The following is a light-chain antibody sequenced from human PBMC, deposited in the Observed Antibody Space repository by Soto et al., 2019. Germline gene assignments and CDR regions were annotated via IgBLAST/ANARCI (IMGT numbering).Light chain of an antibody. CDR1: QTVNSD. Sequence: EIVLTQSPGTLSLSPGETATLSCRASQTVNSDYLAWFQQRPGQAPRLLIYGASTRATGIPARFSGSGSGTEFTLTISSLQSEDFAVYYCQQYNNWPPITFGGGTKVDI. CDR2: GAS. CDR3: QQYNNWPPIT. V-gene: IGKV3D-15*01. J-gene: IGKJ4*01.